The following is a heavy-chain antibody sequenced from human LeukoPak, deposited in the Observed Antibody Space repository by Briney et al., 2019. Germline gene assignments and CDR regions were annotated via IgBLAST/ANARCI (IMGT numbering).Heavy chain of an antibody. Sequence: PSETLSLTCTVSGGSISSYYWSWIRQPPGKRLEWIGYIYYSGSTNYNPSLKSRVTISVGTSKNQFSLKLSSVTAADTAVYYCARDRGFTAAAGYYYYGMDVWGQGTTVTVSS. D-gene: IGHD6-13*01. J-gene: IGHJ6*02. V-gene: IGHV4-59*01. CDR3: ARDRGFTAAAGYYYYGMDV. CDR1: GGSISSYY. CDR2: IYYSGST.